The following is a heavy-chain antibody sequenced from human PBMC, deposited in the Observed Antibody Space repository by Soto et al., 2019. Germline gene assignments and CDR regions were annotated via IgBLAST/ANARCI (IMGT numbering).Heavy chain of an antibody. Sequence: EVQVVESGGALVQPGGSLRLSCVGSGFSFSDQYMDWVRQAPGKGLEWVGRSRHRFDNYITHYAASVRGRFTISRDNSNNALSLQMNSLKIEDTAVYYCAVHADAPTGTWGQGTLATVSS. D-gene: IGHD4-17*01. CDR3: AVHADAPTGT. CDR1: GFSFSDQY. CDR2: SRHRFDNYIT. V-gene: IGHV3-72*01. J-gene: IGHJ5*02.